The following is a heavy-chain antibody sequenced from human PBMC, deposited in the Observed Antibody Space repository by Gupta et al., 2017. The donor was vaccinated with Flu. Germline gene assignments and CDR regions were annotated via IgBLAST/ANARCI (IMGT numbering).Heavy chain of an antibody. CDR2: ISWNSGSI. CDR1: GFTFDDYA. CDR3: AKDKSSSSRYYFDY. V-gene: IGHV3-9*01. D-gene: IGHD6-13*01. J-gene: IGHJ4*02. Sequence: EVQLVESGGGLVQPGRSLRLSCAASGFTFDDYAMHWVRQAPGKGLEWVSGISWNSGSIGYADSVKGRFTISRDNAKNSLYLQMNSLRAEDTALYYCAKDKSSSSRYYFDYWGQGTLVTVSS.